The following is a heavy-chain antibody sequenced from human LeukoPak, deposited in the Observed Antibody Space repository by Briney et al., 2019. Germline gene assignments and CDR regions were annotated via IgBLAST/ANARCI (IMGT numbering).Heavy chain of an antibody. J-gene: IGHJ6*02. V-gene: IGHV4-59*08. CDR3: AGWTGPYGMDV. Sequence: PSETLSLTCAVYGGSFSSYYWSWIRQPPGKGLEWIGYIYYSGSTNYNPSLKSRVTISVDTSKNQFSLKLSSVTAADTAVYYCAGWTGPYGMDVWGQGTTVTVSS. D-gene: IGHD1-14*01. CDR1: GGSFSSYY. CDR2: IYYSGST.